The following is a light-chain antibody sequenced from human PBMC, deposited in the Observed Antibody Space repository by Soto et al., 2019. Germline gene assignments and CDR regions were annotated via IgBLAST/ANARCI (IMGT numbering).Light chain of an antibody. CDR2: AAS. CDR3: QQGYTPPFT. Sequence: DIQMTQSPSFLSASAGDRVTITCRTSQSIDNYLNWYQQRPGTAPQLLLYAASSLQSGVPPRFSGSGSGTDFTLTISSLQPEDVASYYCQQGYTPPFTFGPGTKVDIK. J-gene: IGKJ3*01. CDR1: QSIDNY. V-gene: IGKV1-39*01.